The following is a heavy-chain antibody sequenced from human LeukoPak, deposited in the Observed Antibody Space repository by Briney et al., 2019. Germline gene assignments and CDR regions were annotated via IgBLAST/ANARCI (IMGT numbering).Heavy chain of an antibody. CDR2: ITSTSSTI. CDR1: GFTFSSYS. V-gene: IGHV3-48*04. D-gene: IGHD4-23*01. Sequence: GGSLRLSCAASGFTFSSYSMNWVRQAPGKGLEWVSYITSTSSTIYYADSVKGRFTISRDNAKNSLYLQMHSLRAEDTAVYYCARDNGGFDYWGQGTLVTVSS. CDR3: ARDNGGFDY. J-gene: IGHJ4*02.